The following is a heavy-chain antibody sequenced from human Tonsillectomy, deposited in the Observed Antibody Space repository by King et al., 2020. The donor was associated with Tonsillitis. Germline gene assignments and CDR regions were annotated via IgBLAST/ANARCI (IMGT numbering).Heavy chain of an antibody. CDR3: VKWRRSGWSYDALDI. J-gene: IGHJ3*02. D-gene: IGHD6-19*01. CDR2: INTHGTST. CDR1: GFIFRTYV. V-gene: IGHV3-64D*06. Sequence: DVQLVESGGGLVQPGGSLRLSCFASGFIFRTYVLHWVRQAPGKGLEYVSTINTHGTSTNYADSVRGRFTVSRDNFKSTLYLPMSSLRSDDTALYYCVKWRRSGWSYDALDIWGQGTMVTVSS.